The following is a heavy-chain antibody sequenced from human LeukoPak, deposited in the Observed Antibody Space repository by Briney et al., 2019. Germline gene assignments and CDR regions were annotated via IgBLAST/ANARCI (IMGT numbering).Heavy chain of an antibody. CDR3: AKASSGVVYAPFDY. V-gene: IGHV4-4*02. D-gene: IGHD2-8*02. J-gene: IGHJ4*02. Sequence: SETLSLTCAVSGDSISSSNWWSWVRQPPGKGLEWIGEIYHSGSTNYNPSLKSRVTISVDKSKNQFSLKLSSVTAADTAVYYCAKASSGVVYAPFDYWGQGTLVTVSS. CDR2: IYHSGST. CDR1: GDSISSSNW.